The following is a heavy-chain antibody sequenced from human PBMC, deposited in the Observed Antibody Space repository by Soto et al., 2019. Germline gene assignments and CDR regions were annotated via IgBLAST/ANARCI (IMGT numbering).Heavy chain of an antibody. CDR2: ISGSGGST. D-gene: IGHD4-17*01. CDR1: GFTFSSYA. J-gene: IGHJ4*02. V-gene: IGHV3-23*01. CDR3: ANRGDYASFDY. Sequence: GGSLRLSCAASGFTFSSYAMSWVRQAPGKGLEWVSAISGSGGSTYYADSVKGRFTISRDNSKNTLYLQMNSLRAEDSAVYYCANRGDYASFDYWGQGALVTVSS.